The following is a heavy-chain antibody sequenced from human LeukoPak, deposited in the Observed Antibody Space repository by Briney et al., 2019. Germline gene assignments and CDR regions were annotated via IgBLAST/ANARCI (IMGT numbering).Heavy chain of an antibody. V-gene: IGHV1-18*01. CDR2: ISAYNGNT. Sequence: AASVKVSCKASGYTFTSYGISWVRQAPGQGLEWMGWISAYNGNTNYAQKLQGRVTMTTDTSTSTAYMELRSLRSDDTALYYCARLMDNNYDGSAFDYWGQGTLVTVSS. D-gene: IGHD3-22*01. J-gene: IGHJ4*02. CDR1: GYTFTSYG. CDR3: ARLMDNNYDGSAFDY.